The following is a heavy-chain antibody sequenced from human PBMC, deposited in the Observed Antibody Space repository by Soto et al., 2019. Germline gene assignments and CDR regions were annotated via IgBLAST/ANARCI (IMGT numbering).Heavy chain of an antibody. Sequence: VQLMQSGAEVKKPGSSVKVSCKASGGTFSSHSINWVRQAPGQGLEWMGGVISLFGTAHYAHTFKGSVTMTADNDTSTAYMELHSLRSDATAVYYLARAVGYGDFSAALMDWGQGTLVTFSS. V-gene: IGHV1-69*06. CDR3: ARAVGYGDFSAALMD. D-gene: IGHD4-17*01. CDR2: VISLFGTA. CDR1: GGTFSSHS. J-gene: IGHJ4*02.